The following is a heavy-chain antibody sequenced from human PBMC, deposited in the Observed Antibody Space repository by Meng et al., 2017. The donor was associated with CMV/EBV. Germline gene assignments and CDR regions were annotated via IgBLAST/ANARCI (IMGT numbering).Heavy chain of an antibody. D-gene: IGHD3-10*01. J-gene: IGHJ4*02. CDR1: GFTFDDYA. V-gene: IGHV3-9*01. Sequence: SLKISCAASGFTFDDYAMHWVRQAPGKGLEWVSGISWNSGSIGYADSVKGRFTISRDNAKNSLYLQMNSLRAEDTALYYCAKGNYCGSGWIDYWGQGTLVTVSS. CDR2: ISWNSGSI. CDR3: AKGNYCGSGWIDY.